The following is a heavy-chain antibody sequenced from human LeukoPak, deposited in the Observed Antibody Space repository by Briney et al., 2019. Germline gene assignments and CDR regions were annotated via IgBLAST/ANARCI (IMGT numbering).Heavy chain of an antibody. CDR2: ISAYNGNT. V-gene: IGHV1-18*01. Sequence: GASVKVSCKTSGHIFTSYAISWVRQAPGQGLEWMGWISAYNGNTNYAQKLQGRVTMTTDTSTSTAYMELRSLRSDDTAVYYCARSAVAGTADYWGQGTLVTVSS. J-gene: IGHJ4*02. D-gene: IGHD6-19*01. CDR1: GHIFTSYA. CDR3: ARSAVAGTADY.